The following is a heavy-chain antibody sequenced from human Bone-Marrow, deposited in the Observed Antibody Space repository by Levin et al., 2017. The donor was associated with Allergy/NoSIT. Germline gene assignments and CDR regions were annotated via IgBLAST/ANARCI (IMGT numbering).Heavy chain of an antibody. CDR1: GFTFSAYG. CDR3: ARINYDFWSGFQRGGWFDP. CDR2: ISYDESHK. J-gene: IGHJ5*02. V-gene: IGHV3-30*03. D-gene: IGHD3-3*01. Sequence: SCAASGFTFSAYGMHWVRQAPGRGLEWVAVISYDESHKYYADSVRGRFTIFRDNSKNTVDLQMNSLRPEDTAMYYCARINYDFWSGFQRGGWFDPWGQGTLVTVSS.